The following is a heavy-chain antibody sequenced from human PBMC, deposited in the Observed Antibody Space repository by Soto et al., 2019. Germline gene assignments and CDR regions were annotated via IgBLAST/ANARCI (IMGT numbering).Heavy chain of an antibody. V-gene: IGHV4-30-2*01. D-gene: IGHD6-6*01. CDR3: AGGIAARPLGY. Sequence: QLQLQESGSGLVKPSQTLSLTCAVSGGSISSGGFSWSWIRQPPGKGLESVGYIYHSGSTYYNPSLKSRVTISVDRSKNQFSLKLSSVTAADTAVYYCAGGIAARPLGYWGQGTLVTVSS. CDR1: GGSISSGGFS. CDR2: IYHSGST. J-gene: IGHJ4*02.